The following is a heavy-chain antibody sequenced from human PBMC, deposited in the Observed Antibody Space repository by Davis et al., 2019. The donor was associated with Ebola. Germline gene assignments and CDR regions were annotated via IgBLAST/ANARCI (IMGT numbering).Heavy chain of an antibody. D-gene: IGHD3-10*01. Sequence: GSLRLSCTVSGGSVSSGSYYWSWIRQPPGEGLEWIGYIYYIGSTNYNPSLKSRVTISVDTSKNQFSLKLSSVTAADTAVYYCATGAYYGSGYYFDYWGQGTLVTVSS. CDR3: ATGAYYGSGYYFDY. CDR2: IYYIGST. J-gene: IGHJ4*02. V-gene: IGHV4-61*01. CDR1: GGSVSSGSYY.